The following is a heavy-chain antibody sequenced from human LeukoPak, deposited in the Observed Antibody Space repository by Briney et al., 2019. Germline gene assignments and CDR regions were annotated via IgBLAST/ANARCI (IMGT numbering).Heavy chain of an antibody. CDR1: GGSFSGYY. D-gene: IGHD3-3*01. J-gene: IGHJ4*02. CDR3: ARLHALRFLEWLPKHYFDY. V-gene: IGHV4-34*01. CDR2: INHSGST. Sequence: SETLTLTCAVYGGSFSGYYWSWIRQPPGKGLEWIGEINHSGSTNYNPSLKSRVTLSVDTSKNQFSLKLSSVTAADTAVYYCARLHALRFLEWLPKHYFDYWGQGTLVTVSS.